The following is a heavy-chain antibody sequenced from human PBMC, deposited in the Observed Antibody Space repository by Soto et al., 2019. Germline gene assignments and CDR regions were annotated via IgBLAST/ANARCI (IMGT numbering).Heavy chain of an antibody. Sequence: QAQLVQSGAEVKKPGSSVKVSCKAFGGPFSSHTFSWVRQAPGQGLEWMGRIIPALGTTTYAQTFQGRVTITADESVPTVYVELNSLRTEDTAVYYCARPDFGDCWYFDLWCRGTLVTVSS. CDR3: ARPDFGDCWYFDL. V-gene: IGHV1-69*08. J-gene: IGHJ2*01. CDR1: GGPFSSHT. D-gene: IGHD4-17*01. CDR2: IIPALGTT.